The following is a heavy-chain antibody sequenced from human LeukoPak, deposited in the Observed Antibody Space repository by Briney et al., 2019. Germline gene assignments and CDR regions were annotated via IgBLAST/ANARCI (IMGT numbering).Heavy chain of an antibody. Sequence: PSETLSLTCAVYGGSFSGYYWSWIRQPPGKGLEWIGEINHSGSTNYNPSLKSRVTISVDTSKNQFSLKLNSVTPEDTAVYYCARAGPAWDYYYYGMDVWGQGTTVTVSS. CDR3: ARAGPAWDYYYYGMDV. D-gene: IGHD2-2*01. CDR1: GGSFSGYY. CDR2: INHSGST. J-gene: IGHJ6*02. V-gene: IGHV4-34*01.